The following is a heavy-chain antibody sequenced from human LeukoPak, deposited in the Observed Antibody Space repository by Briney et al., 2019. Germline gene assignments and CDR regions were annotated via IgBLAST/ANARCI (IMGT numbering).Heavy chain of an antibody. Sequence: PGRSLRLSCAASGFTFSSYAMHWVRQAPGKGLEGVAVISYDGSNKYYADSVKGRFTISRDNSKNTLYLQMNSLRAEDTAVYYCARVGAARGYYYYYMDVWGKGTTVTVSS. CDR1: GFTFSSYA. CDR3: ARVGAARGYYYYYMDV. V-gene: IGHV3-30*04. CDR2: ISYDGSNK. D-gene: IGHD6-6*01. J-gene: IGHJ6*03.